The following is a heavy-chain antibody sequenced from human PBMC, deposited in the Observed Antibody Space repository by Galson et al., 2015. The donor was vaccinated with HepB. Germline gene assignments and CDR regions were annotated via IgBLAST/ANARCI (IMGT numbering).Heavy chain of an antibody. Sequence: SVKVSCKASGYTFTSYAMNWVRQAPGQGLEWMGWINTNTGNPTYAQGFTGRFVFSLDTSVSTAYLQISSLKAEDTAVYYCARESLLYQLLYASGYYGMDVWGQGTTVTVSS. V-gene: IGHV7-4-1*02. D-gene: IGHD2-2*02. CDR1: GYTFTSYA. CDR3: ARESLLYQLLYASGYYGMDV. J-gene: IGHJ6*02. CDR2: INTNTGNP.